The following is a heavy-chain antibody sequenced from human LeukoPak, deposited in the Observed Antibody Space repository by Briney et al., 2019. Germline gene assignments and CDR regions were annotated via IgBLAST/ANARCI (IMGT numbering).Heavy chain of an antibody. Sequence: GGSLRLSCAASGFTVSSNYMSWVRQAPGKGLEWVSVIYSGGSTYYADSVKGRFTISRDNSKNTLYLQMNSLRAEDTAVYYCARDYYDSSGYYTFDYWGQETLVTVSS. V-gene: IGHV3-53*01. J-gene: IGHJ4*02. D-gene: IGHD3-22*01. CDR2: IYSGGST. CDR1: GFTVSSNY. CDR3: ARDYYDSSGYYTFDY.